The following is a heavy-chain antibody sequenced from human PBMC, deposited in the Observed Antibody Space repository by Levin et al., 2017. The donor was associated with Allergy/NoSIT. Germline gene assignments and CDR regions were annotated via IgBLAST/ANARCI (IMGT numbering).Heavy chain of an antibody. Sequence: GESLKISCAASGFTFSSYAMHWVRQAPGKGLEWVAVISYDGSNKYYADSVKGRFTISRDNSKNTLYLQMNSLRAEDTAVYYCARISSSWTPGPLAFDIWGQGTMVTVSS. V-gene: IGHV3-30-3*01. J-gene: IGHJ3*02. CDR2: ISYDGSNK. CDR3: ARISSSWTPGPLAFDI. CDR1: GFTFSSYA. D-gene: IGHD6-13*01.